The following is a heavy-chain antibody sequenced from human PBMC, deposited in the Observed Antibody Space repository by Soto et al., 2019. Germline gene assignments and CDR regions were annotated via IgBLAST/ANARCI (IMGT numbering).Heavy chain of an antibody. J-gene: IGHJ5*02. Sequence: SETLSLTCAVYGGSFSGYYWSWIRQPPGKGLEWIGEVNHSGSTNYNPSLKSRVTISVDTSKNQFSLKLSSVTAADTAVYYCATAPIIAVAGTWFDPWGQGTLVTVSS. V-gene: IGHV4-34*01. CDR3: ATAPIIAVAGTWFDP. CDR2: VNHSGST. D-gene: IGHD6-19*01. CDR1: GGSFSGYY.